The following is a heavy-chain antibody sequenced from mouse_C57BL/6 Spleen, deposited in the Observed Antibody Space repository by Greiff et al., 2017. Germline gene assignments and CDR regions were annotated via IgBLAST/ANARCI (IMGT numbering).Heavy chain of an antibody. Sequence: EVKLMESEGGLVQPGSSMKLSCTASGFTFSDYYMAWVRQVPEKGLEWVANINYDGSSTYYLDSLKSRFIISRDNAKNILYLQMSSLKSEDTATYYCARAVYYFDYWGQGTTLTVSS. J-gene: IGHJ2*01. CDR2: INYDGSST. V-gene: IGHV5-16*01. CDR1: GFTFSDYY. CDR3: ARAVYYFDY.